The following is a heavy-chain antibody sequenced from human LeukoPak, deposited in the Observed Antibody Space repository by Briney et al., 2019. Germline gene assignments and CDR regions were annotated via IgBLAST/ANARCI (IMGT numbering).Heavy chain of an antibody. V-gene: IGHV3-73*01. Sequence: PGGSLRLSCAASGFTFSGSAMHWVRQASGKGLEWVGRIRSKANSYATAYAASVKGRFTISRDDSKNTAYLQMNSLKTEDTAVYYCTRPYSSSPGNLLMDVWGQGTTVTVSS. CDR3: TRPYSSSPGNLLMDV. CDR2: IRSKANSYAT. J-gene: IGHJ6*02. CDR1: GFTFSGSA. D-gene: IGHD6-13*01.